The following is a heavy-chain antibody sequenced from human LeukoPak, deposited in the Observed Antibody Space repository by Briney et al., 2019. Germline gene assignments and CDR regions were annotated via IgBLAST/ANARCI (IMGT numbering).Heavy chain of an antibody. J-gene: IGHJ4*02. CDR1: GDSVSSNSAA. CDR2: TYYRSKWYN. CDR3: ARDLEDYYDSSGYVFDY. Sequence: SQTLSLTCAISGDSVSSNSAAWNWIRQSPSRGLEWLGRTYYRSKWYNDYAVSVKSRITINPDTSKNQFSLQLNSVTPEDTAVYNCARDLEDYYDSSGYVFDYWGQGTLVTVSS. D-gene: IGHD3-22*01. V-gene: IGHV6-1*01.